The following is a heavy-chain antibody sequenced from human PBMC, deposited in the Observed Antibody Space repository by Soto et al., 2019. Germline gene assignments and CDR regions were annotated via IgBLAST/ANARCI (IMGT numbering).Heavy chain of an antibody. J-gene: IGHJ6*02. D-gene: IGHD2-15*01. Sequence: PGGSLRLSCAASGFTFSDHYMSWIRQAPGKGLEWVSAISGSGGSTYYADSVKGRFTISRDNSKNTLYLQMNSLRAEDTAVYYCAKDPPPPRYCSGGSCYSPYYYYYGMDVWGQGTTVTVSS. CDR3: AKDPPPPRYCSGGSCYSPYYYYYGMDV. CDR1: GFTFSDHY. V-gene: IGHV3-23*01. CDR2: ISGSGGST.